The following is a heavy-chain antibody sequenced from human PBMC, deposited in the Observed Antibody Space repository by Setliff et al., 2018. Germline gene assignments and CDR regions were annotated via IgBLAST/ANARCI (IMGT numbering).Heavy chain of an antibody. V-gene: IGHV4-34*01. Sequence: SETLSLTCTVYGGSFSNYYGGGIRQSPGKGLEGIGEINDSGTTNYSPSLKSRVTISLDTSKNQFSLKLNSVTAADTAVSFCARDPGFHSGTWCLGVWGQGTQVTVSS. J-gene: IGHJ4*02. CDR1: GGSFSNYY. CDR2: INDSGTT. D-gene: IGHD2-8*01. CDR3: ARDPGFHSGTWCLGV.